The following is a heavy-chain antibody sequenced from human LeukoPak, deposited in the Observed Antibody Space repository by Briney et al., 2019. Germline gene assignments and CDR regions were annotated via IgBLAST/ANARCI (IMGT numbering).Heavy chain of an antibody. CDR2: ISSTSSAI. D-gene: IGHD3-16*01. V-gene: IGHV3-48*04. Sequence: GGSLRLSCAASGFTFSSYSMNWVRQAPGKGLEWLSYISSTSSAIYYPDSLKGRFTISRDNAKNSLYLQMDSLRAEDTAVYYCARVIGSYGDSAYWGQGTLVTVSS. CDR3: ARVIGSYGDSAY. J-gene: IGHJ4*02. CDR1: GFTFSSYS.